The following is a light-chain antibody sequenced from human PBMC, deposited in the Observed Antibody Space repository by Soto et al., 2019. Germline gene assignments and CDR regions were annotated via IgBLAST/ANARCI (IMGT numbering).Light chain of an antibody. J-gene: IGKJ1*01. CDR3: QQSYITPRT. V-gene: IGKV1-39*01. CDR1: QSISSY. CDR2: AAS. Sequence: DIQMTQSPSSLSASVGDRAAIXCRASQSISSYLNWYQQKPVKAPKLLIYAASSLQSGVPSRFSGSGSGTDFTLTISSLQPEDFATYYCQQSYITPRTFGQGTKVDIK.